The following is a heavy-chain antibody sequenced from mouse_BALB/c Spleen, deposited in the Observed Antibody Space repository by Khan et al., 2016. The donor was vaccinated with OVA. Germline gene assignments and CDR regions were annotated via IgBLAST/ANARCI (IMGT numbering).Heavy chain of an antibody. D-gene: IGHD2-2*01. CDR2: INPSNGGT. CDR3: TRSGYGSFAD. Sequence: VQLVESGAELVKPGASVRLSCKASGYTFTSYYLYWVKQRPGQGLEWIGDINPSNGGTNFNEKFKSKATLTVDKSSSTAYIQLNSLTSEDSAVYYCTRSGYGSFADWGQGTLVTVSA. V-gene: IGHV1S81*02. J-gene: IGHJ3*01. CDR1: GYTFTSYY.